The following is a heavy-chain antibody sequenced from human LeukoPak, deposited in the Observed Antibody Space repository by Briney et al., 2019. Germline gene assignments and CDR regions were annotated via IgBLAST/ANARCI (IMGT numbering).Heavy chain of an antibody. CDR1: GGSISSGGYY. CDR2: IYYSGST. CDR3: AREGSEGYDILTVKGAFDI. Sequence: SETLSLTCTVSGGSISSGGYYWSWIRQHPGKGLEWIGYIYYSGSTYYNPSLKSRVTISVDTSKNQFSLKLSSVTAADTAVYYCAREGSEGYDILTVKGAFDIWGQGTMVTVSS. D-gene: IGHD3-9*01. V-gene: IGHV4-31*03. J-gene: IGHJ3*02.